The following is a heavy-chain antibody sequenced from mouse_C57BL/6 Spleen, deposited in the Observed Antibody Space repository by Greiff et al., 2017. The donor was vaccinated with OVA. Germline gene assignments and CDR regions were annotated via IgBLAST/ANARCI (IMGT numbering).Heavy chain of an antibody. CDR2: IYPGDGDT. CDR3: VITTVVDDYYAMDY. Sequence: QVQLKESGPELVKPGASVKISCKASGYAFSSSWMNWVKQRPGKGLEWIGRIYPGDGDTNYNGKFKGKATLTADKSSSTAYMQLSSLTSEDSAVYFCVITTVVDDYYAMDYWGQGTSVTVSS. J-gene: IGHJ4*01. CDR1: GYAFSSSW. D-gene: IGHD1-1*01. V-gene: IGHV1-82*01.